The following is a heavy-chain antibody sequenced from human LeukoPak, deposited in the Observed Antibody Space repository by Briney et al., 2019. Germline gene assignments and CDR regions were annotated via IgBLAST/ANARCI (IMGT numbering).Heavy chain of an antibody. J-gene: IGHJ3*01. D-gene: IGHD2-21*01. Sequence: VTPSETLSLTCTVSGYSISSGYYWGWIRQPPGKGLEWIGSIYHSGSTYYNPSLKSRVTISVDTSKNQFSLKLSSVTAADTAVYYCARDTYCGGDCYGDDAFDFWGQGTMVTVSS. V-gene: IGHV4-38-2*02. CDR1: GYSISSGYY. CDR3: ARDTYCGGDCYGDDAFDF. CDR2: IYHSGST.